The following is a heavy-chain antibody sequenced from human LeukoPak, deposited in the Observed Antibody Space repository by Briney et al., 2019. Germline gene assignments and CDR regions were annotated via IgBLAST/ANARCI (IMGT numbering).Heavy chain of an antibody. D-gene: IGHD6-13*01. V-gene: IGHV4-30-2*01. CDR2: IYHSGST. CDR1: GGSISIGGYS. Sequence: SQTLSLTCAVSGGSISIGGYSWSWIRQPPGKGLEWIGYIYHSGSTYYNPSLKSRVTISVDRSKNQFSLKLSSVTAADTAVYYCARVEQQLGHLDYWGQGTLVTVSS. CDR3: ARVEQQLGHLDY. J-gene: IGHJ4*02.